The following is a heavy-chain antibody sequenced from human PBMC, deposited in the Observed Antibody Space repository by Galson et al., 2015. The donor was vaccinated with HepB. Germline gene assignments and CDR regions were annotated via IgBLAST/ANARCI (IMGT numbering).Heavy chain of an antibody. CDR3: TRDTPRVGDSGSFLAHFDY. V-gene: IGHV3-30*04. D-gene: IGHD3-10*01. CDR1: GSTFSSYA. CDR2: ITYDGSNK. J-gene: IGHJ4*02. Sequence: SLRLSCAASGSTFSSYAMHWVRQAPGKGLEWVAVITYDGSNKYYADSVKGRFTISRDNSKNTLYLQMNSLRAEDTAMYYCTRDTPRVGDSGSFLAHFDYWGQGTLVTVSS.